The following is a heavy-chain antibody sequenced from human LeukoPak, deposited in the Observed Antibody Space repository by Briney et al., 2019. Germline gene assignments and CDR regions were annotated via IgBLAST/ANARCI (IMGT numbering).Heavy chain of an antibody. D-gene: IGHD3-22*01. V-gene: IGHV1-69*13. J-gene: IGHJ3*02. CDR3: ARDRDDSSGYYYTGPDAFDI. CDR2: IIPIFGTA. Sequence: SVKVSCKASGGTFSSYAISWVRQAPGQGLEWMGGIIPIFGTANYAQKFQGRVTITADESTSTAYMELSSLRSEDTAVYYCARDRDDSSGYYYTGPDAFDIWGQGTMVTVSS. CDR1: GGTFSSYA.